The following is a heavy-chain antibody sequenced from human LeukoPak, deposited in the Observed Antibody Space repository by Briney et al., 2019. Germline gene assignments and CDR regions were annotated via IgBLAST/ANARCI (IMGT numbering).Heavy chain of an antibody. D-gene: IGHD4-17*01. J-gene: IGHJ4*02. CDR2: IYHSGST. CDR1: GYSISSGYY. Sequence: SETLSLTCTVSGYSISSGYYWGWIRQPPGKGLEWIGSIYHSGSTYYNPPLKSRVTISVDTSKNQFSLKLSSVTAADTAVYYCARDIRLTDYWGQGTLVTVSS. V-gene: IGHV4-38-2*02. CDR3: ARDIRLTDY.